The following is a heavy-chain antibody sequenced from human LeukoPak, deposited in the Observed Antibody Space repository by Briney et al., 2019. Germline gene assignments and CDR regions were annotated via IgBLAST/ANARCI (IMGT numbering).Heavy chain of an antibody. CDR2: IYYSGST. D-gene: IGHD3-3*01. V-gene: IGHV4-31*03. J-gene: IGHJ6*03. CDR3: ARGGVDYYYYMDV. Sequence: PSQTLSLTCTVSGGSISSGGYYWSWIRQHPGKGLEWIGYIYYSGSTYYNPSLKSRVTISVDTSKNQFSLKLSSVTAADTAVYYCARGGVDYYYYMDVWGKGTTVTVSS. CDR1: GGSISSGGYY.